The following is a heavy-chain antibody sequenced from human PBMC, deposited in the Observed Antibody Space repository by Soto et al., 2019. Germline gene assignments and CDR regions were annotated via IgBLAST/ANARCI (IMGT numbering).Heavy chain of an antibody. CDR2: ISYDGSNK. CDR1: GFTFSSYA. Sequence: SLLLSCAASGFTFSSYAMHWVRQAPGKGLEWVAVISYDGSNKYYADSVKGRFTISRDNSKNTLYLQMNSLRAEDTAVYYCERENGEIWCDPSCQGT. CDR3: ERENGEIWCDP. D-gene: IGHD3-10*01. J-gene: IGHJ5*02. V-gene: IGHV3-30-3*01.